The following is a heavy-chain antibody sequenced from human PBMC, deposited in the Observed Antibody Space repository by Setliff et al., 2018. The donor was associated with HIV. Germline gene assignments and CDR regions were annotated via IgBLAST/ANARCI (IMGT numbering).Heavy chain of an antibody. CDR3: AREVSWFFDL. CDR2: ISSSGTTI. CDR1: GGSISINSYY. Sequence: LSLTCTVSGGSISINSYYWGWIRQAPGKGLEWVSYISSSGTTIYYADSVKGRFTISRDNAKKSLHVQMNSLRAEDTAVYYCAREVSWFFDLWGHGTLVTVSS. V-gene: IGHV3-11*04. J-gene: IGHJ2*01.